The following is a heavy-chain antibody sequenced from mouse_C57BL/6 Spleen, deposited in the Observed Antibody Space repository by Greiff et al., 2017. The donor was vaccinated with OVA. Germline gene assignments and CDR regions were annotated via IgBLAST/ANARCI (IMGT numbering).Heavy chain of an antibody. D-gene: IGHD1-1*01. V-gene: IGHV14-2*01. CDR1: GFNIKDYY. J-gene: IGHJ2*01. CDR3: AKRDYYGSSSFDY. Sequence: VQLQQSGAELVKPGASVKLSCTASGFNIKDYYMHWVKQRTEQGLEWIGRIDPEDGETKYTPKFKGKATITADTSSHTAYLQLSSLTSEDTSVDYCAKRDYYGSSSFDYWGQGTTLTVSS. CDR2: IDPEDGET.